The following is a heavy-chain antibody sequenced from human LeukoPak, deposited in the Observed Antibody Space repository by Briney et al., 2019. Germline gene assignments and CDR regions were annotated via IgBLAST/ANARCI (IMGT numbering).Heavy chain of an antibody. CDR2: IHYDGRT. Sequence: SETLSLTCTDSGASMSGQHWSWIRQAPGKGLEWIAWIHYDGRTNYNPSLKSRLSLSVDTSTNQFSLSLNSVTAADTAVYFCARHLNGGTHPLDNWGPGIRVIVSP. CDR1: GASMSGQH. J-gene: IGHJ4*02. D-gene: IGHD2-8*01. V-gene: IGHV4-59*08. CDR3: ARHLNGGTHPLDN.